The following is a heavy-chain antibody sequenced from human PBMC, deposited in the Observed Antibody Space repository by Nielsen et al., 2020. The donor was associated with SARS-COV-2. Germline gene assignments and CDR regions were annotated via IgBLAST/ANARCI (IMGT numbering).Heavy chain of an antibody. Sequence: SLKISCAASGFTFDDYAMHWVRQAPGKGLEWVSGISWNSGSIGYADSVKGRFTISRDNAKNSLYLQMNSLRAEDTALYYCAKDLGDAFDIWGQGTMVTVSS. D-gene: IGHD1-26*01. V-gene: IGHV3-9*01. J-gene: IGHJ3*02. CDR3: AKDLGDAFDI. CDR2: ISWNSGSI. CDR1: GFTFDDYA.